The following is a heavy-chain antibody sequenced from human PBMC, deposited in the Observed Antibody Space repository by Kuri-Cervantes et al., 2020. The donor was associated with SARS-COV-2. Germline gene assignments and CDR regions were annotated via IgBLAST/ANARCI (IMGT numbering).Heavy chain of an antibody. V-gene: IGHV1-2*04. J-gene: IGHJ4*02. D-gene: IGHD3/OR15-3a*01. CDR3: ARGWDWGTLYFDY. CDR2: INPNSGGT. CDR1: GYTFITHY. Sequence: ASVKVSCKTSGYTFITHYIHWARQAPGQGLEWMGWINPNSGGTNYAQKFQGWVTMTRDTSISTAYMELSRLRSDDTAVYYCARGWDWGTLYFDYWGQGTLVTVSS.